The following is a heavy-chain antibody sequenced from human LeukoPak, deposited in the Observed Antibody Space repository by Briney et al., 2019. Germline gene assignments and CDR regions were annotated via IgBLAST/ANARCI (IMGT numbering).Heavy chain of an antibody. Sequence: GGSLRLSCAASGVTFSSYGMQWVRQAPGKGLEWVAVIWYDGSNKYYADSVKGRFTISRDNSKNTLYLQMNRLRAEDTAVYYSAKDSHCSSTSCYQMGWFDPWGQGTLVTVSS. V-gene: IGHV3-33*06. CDR2: IWYDGSNK. J-gene: IGHJ5*02. D-gene: IGHD2-2*01. CDR3: AKDSHCSSTSCYQMGWFDP. CDR1: GVTFSSYG.